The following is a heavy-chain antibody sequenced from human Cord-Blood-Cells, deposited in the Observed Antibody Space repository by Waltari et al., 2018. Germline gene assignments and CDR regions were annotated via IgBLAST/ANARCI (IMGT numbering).Heavy chain of an antibody. V-gene: IGHV1-69*06. CDR1: GGTFSSYA. CDR3: ARDRIAAAGTRIYYYGMDV. J-gene: IGHJ6*02. Sequence: QVQLVQSGAEVKKPGSSVKVSCKASGGTFSSYAISWVRQAPGQGLEWMGVIIPIVGTANYAQKFQGRVTSTADKSTSTAYMELSSLRSEDTAVYYCARDRIAAAGTRIYYYGMDVWGQGTTVTVSS. D-gene: IGHD6-13*01. CDR2: IIPIVGTA.